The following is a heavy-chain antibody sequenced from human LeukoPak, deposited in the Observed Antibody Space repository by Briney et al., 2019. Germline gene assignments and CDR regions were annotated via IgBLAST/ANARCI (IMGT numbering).Heavy chain of an antibody. CDR3: AKINSGWFGELLFCA. CDR1: GFTFSNYA. D-gene: IGHD3-10*01. CDR2: ISSSGDRT. V-gene: IGHV3-23*01. Sequence: AGGSLRLSCAASGFTFSNYAMSWVRQAPGRGPEWVSAISSSGDRTYYADSVKGRFTISRDNSKNTLYLQMNSLRAEDTAVFYCAKINSGWFGELLFCAWGQGTLVTVSS. J-gene: IGHJ5*02.